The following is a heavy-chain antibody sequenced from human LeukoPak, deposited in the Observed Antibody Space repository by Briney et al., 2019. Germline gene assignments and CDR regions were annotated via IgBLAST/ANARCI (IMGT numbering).Heavy chain of an antibody. D-gene: IGHD6-13*01. V-gene: IGHV3-7*05. CDR3: ARIGYSGSSFDY. J-gene: IGHJ4*02. CDR1: GFTFSRYW. CDR2: IKEDGSEK. Sequence: GGSLKLSCAASGFTFSRYWMSWVRQAPGKGLDWVASIKEDGSEKNYVDSLKGRFSISRDNARNSLHLQMNSLRAEDTAEYYCARIGYSGSSFDYWGQGTLVTVSS.